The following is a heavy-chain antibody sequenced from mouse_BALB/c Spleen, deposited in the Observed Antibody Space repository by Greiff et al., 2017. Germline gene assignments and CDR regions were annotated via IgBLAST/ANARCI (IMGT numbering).Heavy chain of an antibody. V-gene: IGHV14-4*02. Sequence: EVQLQQSGAELVRSGASVKLSCTASGFNIKDYYMHWVKQRPEQGLEWIGWIDPENGDTEYAPKFRGKATMTADTSSNTAYLQLSSLTSEDTAVYYCNALPSYYYGSSYDWYFDVWGAGTTVTVSS. CDR3: NALPSYYYGSSYDWYFDV. CDR1: GFNIKDYY. CDR2: IDPENGDT. J-gene: IGHJ1*01. D-gene: IGHD1-1*01.